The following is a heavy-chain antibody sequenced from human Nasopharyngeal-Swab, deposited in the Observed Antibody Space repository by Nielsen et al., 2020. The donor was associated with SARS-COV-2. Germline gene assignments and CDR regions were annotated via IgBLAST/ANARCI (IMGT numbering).Heavy chain of an antibody. CDR3: ARDDGGSYSFDY. Sequence: SVKVSCKASGGTFSIYSISWVRQAPGQGLEWMGGIIPIFGTANYAQKFQGRVTITADESTSTAYMELSSLRSEDTAVYYCARDDGGSYSFDYWGQGTLVTVSS. CDR1: GGTFSIYS. D-gene: IGHD1-26*01. CDR2: IIPIFGTA. V-gene: IGHV1-69*13. J-gene: IGHJ4*02.